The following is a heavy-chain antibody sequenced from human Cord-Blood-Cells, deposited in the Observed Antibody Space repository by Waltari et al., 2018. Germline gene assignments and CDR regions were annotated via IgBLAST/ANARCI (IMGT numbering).Heavy chain of an antibody. CDR3: ARGSLTGDY. D-gene: IGHD1-20*01. CDR1: GFTFSSYS. V-gene: IGHV3-21*01. CDR2: ISSSSSYI. Sequence: EVQLVESGGGLVKPGGSLRLSCAASGFTFSSYSMNWVRQAPGKWLEWVSSISSSSSYIYYADSVKGRFTISRDNAKNSLYLQMNSLRAEDTAVYYCARGSLTGDYWGQGTLVTVSS. J-gene: IGHJ4*02.